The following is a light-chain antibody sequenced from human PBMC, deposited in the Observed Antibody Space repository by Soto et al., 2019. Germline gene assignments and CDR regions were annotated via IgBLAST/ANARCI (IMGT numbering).Light chain of an antibody. J-gene: IGLJ1*01. CDR1: SSDVGLYDY. CDR3: SSYTSDSSYV. Sequence: QSALTQPASVSGSPGQSITISCTGTSSDVGLYDYVSWYQQHPGKAPQLMIYVVSNRPSGVSNRFSASKSGNTASLFISGLQAEDEADYYCSSYTSDSSYVFGSGTKVTVL. CDR2: VVS. V-gene: IGLV2-14*01.